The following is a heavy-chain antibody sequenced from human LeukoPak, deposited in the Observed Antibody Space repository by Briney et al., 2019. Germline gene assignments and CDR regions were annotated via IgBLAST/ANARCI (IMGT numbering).Heavy chain of an antibody. CDR3: ARDGTAPGLYFDL. V-gene: IGHV3-7*01. D-gene: IGHD6-13*01. Sequence: GGSLRLSCAVSGFTFSSYWMNWVRQAPGKGLEWVASIRQDGGEKSYVDSVKGRFTISRDNTKNSLYLQINSLRAEDMAMYYCARDGTAPGLYFDLWGQGTLVTVSS. CDR1: GFTFSSYW. J-gene: IGHJ4*01. CDR2: IRQDGGEK.